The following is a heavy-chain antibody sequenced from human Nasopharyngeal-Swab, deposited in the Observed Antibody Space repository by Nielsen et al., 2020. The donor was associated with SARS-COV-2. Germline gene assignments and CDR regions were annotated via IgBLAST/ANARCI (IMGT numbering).Heavy chain of an antibody. CDR2: MNPNSGNT. V-gene: IGHV1-8*01. J-gene: IGHJ4*02. D-gene: IGHD2-8*01. CDR1: GYTFTSYD. CDR3: ARPAYCTNGVCYGNYFDY. Sequence: ASVKVSCKASGYTFTSYDINWVRQATVQGLEWMGWMNPNSGNTGYAQKFQGRVTMTRNTSISTAYMELSSLRSEETAVYYCARPAYCTNGVCYGNYFDYWGQGTLVTVSS.